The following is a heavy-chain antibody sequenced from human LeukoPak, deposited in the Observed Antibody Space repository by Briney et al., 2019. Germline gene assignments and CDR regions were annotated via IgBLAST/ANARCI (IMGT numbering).Heavy chain of an antibody. Sequence: ASVKVSCKASGYTFTGYYMNWVRQAPGQGLEWMGWINPNSGGTNYAQKFQGRVTMTRDTSISTAYMELSRLRSDDTAVYYCARDGVPAAIDYCYYMDVWGKGTTVTVSS. CDR2: INPNSGGT. J-gene: IGHJ6*03. CDR1: GYTFTGYY. CDR3: ARDGVPAAIDYCYYMDV. D-gene: IGHD2-2*01. V-gene: IGHV1-2*02.